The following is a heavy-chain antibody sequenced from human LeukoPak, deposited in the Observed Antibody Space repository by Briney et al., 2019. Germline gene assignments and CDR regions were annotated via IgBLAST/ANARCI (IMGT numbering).Heavy chain of an antibody. CDR3: ARGPAATAYYYYMDV. J-gene: IGHJ6*03. CDR1: GYTFTGYY. V-gene: IGHV1-2*02. CDR2: INPNSGGT. D-gene: IGHD2-2*01. Sequence: ASVKVSCKASGYTFTGYYMHWVRQAPGQGLEWMGWINPNSGGTDYAQKFQGRVTMTRDTSISTAYMELSRLRSDDTAVYYCARGPAATAYYYYMDVWGKGTTVTVSS.